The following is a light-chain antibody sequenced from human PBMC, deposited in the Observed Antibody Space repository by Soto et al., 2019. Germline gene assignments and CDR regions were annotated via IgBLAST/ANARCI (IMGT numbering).Light chain of an antibody. V-gene: IGKV3-15*01. Sequence: EIVMTQSPATLSVSPGERATLSCRASQGVSSNLAWYQQKPGQAPRLLINGASTRATGIPGRFSGGGSGTEFTLTISSLQSEDFAAYYCQHYNELPLTFGGGTKVDIK. CDR2: GAS. CDR3: QHYNELPLT. CDR1: QGVSSN. J-gene: IGKJ4*01.